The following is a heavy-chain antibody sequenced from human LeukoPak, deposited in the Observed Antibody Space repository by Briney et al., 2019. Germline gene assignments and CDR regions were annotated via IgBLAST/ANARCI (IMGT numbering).Heavy chain of an antibody. CDR3: ARVHYDFWSGWEGGAFDI. CDR1: GFTFSSYW. Sequence: GGSLRLSCAASGFTFSSYWMHWVCQAPGKGLVWVSRINSDGSSTSYADSVKGRFTISRDNAKNTLYLQMNSLRAEDTAVYYCARVHYDFWSGWEGGAFDIWGQGTMVTVSS. V-gene: IGHV3-74*01. CDR2: INSDGSST. D-gene: IGHD3-3*01. J-gene: IGHJ3*02.